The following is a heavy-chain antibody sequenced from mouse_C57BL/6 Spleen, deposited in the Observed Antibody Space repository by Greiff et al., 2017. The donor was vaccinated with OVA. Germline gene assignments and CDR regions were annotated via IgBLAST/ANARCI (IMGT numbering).Heavy chain of an antibody. CDR3: AGRIYYDDDDRYFDV. J-gene: IGHJ1*03. Sequence: EVQLQQSGPELVKPGASVKISCKASGYTFTDYNMDWVKQSHGKSLEWIGVINPNNGGTIYNQKFKGKATLTVDKSSSTAYMQLRSLTSEDTAVYYCAGRIYYDDDDRYFDVWGTGTTVTVSS. D-gene: IGHD2-4*01. V-gene: IGHV1-18*01. CDR1: GYTFTDYN. CDR2: INPNNGGT.